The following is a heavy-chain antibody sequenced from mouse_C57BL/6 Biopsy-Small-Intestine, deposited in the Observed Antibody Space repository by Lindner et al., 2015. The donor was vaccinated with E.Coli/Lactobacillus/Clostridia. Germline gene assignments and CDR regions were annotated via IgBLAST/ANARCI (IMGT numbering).Heavy chain of an antibody. CDR1: GYTFTTYP. CDR3: TRGSSGYYGMDY. D-gene: IGHD1-3*01. CDR2: FHPYNDDT. Sequence: VQLQESGAELVKPGASVKMSCKASGYTFTTYPIEWTKQNHGKSLEWIGNFHPYNDDTKYNEKFKGKATLTVEKSSSTVYLELSRLTSDDSAVYYCTRGSSGYYGMDYWGQGTSVTVSS. J-gene: IGHJ4*01. V-gene: IGHV1-47*01.